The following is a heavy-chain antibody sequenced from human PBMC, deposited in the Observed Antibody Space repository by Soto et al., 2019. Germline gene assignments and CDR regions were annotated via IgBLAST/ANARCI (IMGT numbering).Heavy chain of an antibody. V-gene: IGHV3-23*01. CDR3: AKDGSASGTTSLNY. CDR2: ISGSGGST. Sequence: EVQLLESGGGLVQPGGSLRLSCAASGFTFSSYAMSWVRQAPGKGLEWVSAISGSGGSTYYADSVKGRFTISRDNSKNTLYLQMSSLRAEDTAVYYCAKDGSASGTTSLNYWGQGTLVTVSS. CDR1: GFTFSSYA. D-gene: IGHD1-1*01. J-gene: IGHJ4*02.